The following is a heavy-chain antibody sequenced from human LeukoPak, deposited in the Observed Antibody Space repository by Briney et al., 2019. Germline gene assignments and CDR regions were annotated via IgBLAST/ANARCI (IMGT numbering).Heavy chain of an antibody. V-gene: IGHV4-59*08. Sequence: SETLSLTCTVSRASISNYYWSWIRQTPGKGLEWIGYMHHSGKINYNLSLKSRATISIDTSRNQLTLRLRFVTAADTAVYYCARHIDPYYYGVDVWGQGTTVTVSS. CDR2: MHHSGKI. J-gene: IGHJ6*02. D-gene: IGHD1-26*01. CDR3: ARHIDPYYYGVDV. CDR1: RASISNYY.